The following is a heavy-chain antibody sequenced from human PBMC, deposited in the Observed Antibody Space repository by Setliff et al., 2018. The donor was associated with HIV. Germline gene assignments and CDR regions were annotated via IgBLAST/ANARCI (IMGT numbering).Heavy chain of an antibody. D-gene: IGHD3-9*01. Sequence: SETLSLTCTVSGGSIASSTHYWAWIRQPPGKGLEWIGSVYYNGATDHNPSLKSRVTISVDTSNQQFSLKLSSVTAADTAVYYCARHEGYNDFLTGYFRYKWYDPWGQGTPVT. CDR3: ARHEGYNDFLTGYFRYKWYDP. CDR2: VYYNGAT. CDR1: GGSIASSTHY. J-gene: IGHJ5*02. V-gene: IGHV4-39*01.